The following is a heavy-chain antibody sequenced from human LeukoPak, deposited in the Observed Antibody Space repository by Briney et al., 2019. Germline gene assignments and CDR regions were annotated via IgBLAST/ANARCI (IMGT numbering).Heavy chain of an antibody. Sequence: GGSLRLSCKASGFTFSNYAIHWVRQAPGKGLEYVSAISSNGGSTYYANSVKGRFTISRDNSKNTLYLQMGSLRAEDMAVYYCARGGKEGFDYGDTLYYFDYWGQGTLVTASS. CDR1: GFTFSNYA. CDR3: ARGGKEGFDYGDTLYYFDY. CDR2: ISSNGGST. D-gene: IGHD4-17*01. J-gene: IGHJ4*02. V-gene: IGHV3-64*01.